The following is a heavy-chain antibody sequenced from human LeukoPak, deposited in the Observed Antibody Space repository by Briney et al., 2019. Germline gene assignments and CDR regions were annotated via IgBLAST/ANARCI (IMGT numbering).Heavy chain of an antibody. CDR2: IYTSGST. V-gene: IGHV4-4*07. Sequence: KPSENLSLTCTVSGCPISSYYWSWIRQPAGKGLEWIGRIYTSGSTNYNPSLKSRVTMAVDTSKDQFSLRLISVTAADTAVYYCARGGSTSHNWFDPWGQGTLVTVSS. J-gene: IGHJ5*02. CDR1: GCPISSYY. CDR3: ARGGSTSHNWFDP. D-gene: IGHD2-2*01.